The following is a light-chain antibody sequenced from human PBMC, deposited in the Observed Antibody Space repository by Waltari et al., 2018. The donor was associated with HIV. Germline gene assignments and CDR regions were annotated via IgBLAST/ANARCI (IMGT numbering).Light chain of an antibody. CDR1: SLRTYY. CDR2: GSN. V-gene: IGLV3-19*01. Sequence: SSDLTQDPGVSVALGQTVRITCQGDSLRTYYAAWYQQKPGQAPTLVVYGSNNRPAGVPGRFSVSTSGNTASLTITGAQAVDEADYYCGSRDSSGYSFGFGPGTKVTVL. CDR3: GSRDSSGYSFG. J-gene: IGLJ1*01.